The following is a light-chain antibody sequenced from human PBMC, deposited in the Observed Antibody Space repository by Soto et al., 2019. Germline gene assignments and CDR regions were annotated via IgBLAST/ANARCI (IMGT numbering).Light chain of an antibody. Sequence: EIVMTQSPATLSVSPGERATLSCRASQSVSSNLAWYQQKPGQAARLLLYGASTRATGIPARFSGSGSGTEFTLTISSLQSEDFAVYYCQQYNNWPRTFGQGTKV. V-gene: IGKV3-15*01. CDR1: QSVSSN. CDR3: QQYNNWPRT. J-gene: IGKJ1*01. CDR2: GAS.